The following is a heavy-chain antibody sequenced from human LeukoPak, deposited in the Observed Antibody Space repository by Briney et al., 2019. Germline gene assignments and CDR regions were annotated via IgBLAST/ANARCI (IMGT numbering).Heavy chain of an antibody. CDR1: GGSISSYY. CDR3: ASLELATISGDY. Sequence: SETLSLTCTVSGGSISSYYWSWIRQPPGRGLEWIGYIYYGGSTNYNPSLKSRVTISIDTSKNQFSLNLTSVTAADTAVYYCASLELATISGDYWGQGTLVTVSS. J-gene: IGHJ4*02. V-gene: IGHV4-59*01. CDR2: IYYGGST. D-gene: IGHD5-24*01.